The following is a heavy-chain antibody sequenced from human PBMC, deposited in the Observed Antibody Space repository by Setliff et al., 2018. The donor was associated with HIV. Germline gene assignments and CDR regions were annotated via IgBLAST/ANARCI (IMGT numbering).Heavy chain of an antibody. V-gene: IGHV3-30*02. Sequence: PGGSLRLSCAASGFTFSSYGMHWVRQAPGKGLEWVTFIRYDGSDKYYADSVKGRFTISRDNSKNTLYLQMNSLRTEDTAVYYCAKDPAVNAYGDYPLGGMDVWGKGTTVTVSS. CDR3: AKDPAVNAYGDYPLGGMDV. CDR1: GFTFSSYG. CDR2: IRYDGSDK. D-gene: IGHD4-17*01. J-gene: IGHJ6*04.